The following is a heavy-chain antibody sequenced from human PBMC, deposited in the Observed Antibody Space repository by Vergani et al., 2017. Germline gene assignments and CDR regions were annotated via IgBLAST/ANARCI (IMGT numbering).Heavy chain of an antibody. Sequence: EVQLVESGGGLVQPGRSLRLSCAASGFTFDDYAMHWVRQAPGKGLEWVSGISWNSGSIGYADSVKGRFTISRDNAKNSLYLQMNSLRAEDTAVYYCARDLYGDYDWYFDLWGRGTLVTVSS. CDR2: ISWNSGSI. CDR1: GFTFDDYA. V-gene: IGHV3-9*01. D-gene: IGHD4-17*01. CDR3: ARDLYGDYDWYFDL. J-gene: IGHJ2*01.